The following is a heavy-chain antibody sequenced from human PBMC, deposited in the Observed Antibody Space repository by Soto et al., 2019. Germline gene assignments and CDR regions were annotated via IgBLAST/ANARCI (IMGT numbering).Heavy chain of an antibody. CDR2: IYYSGST. CDR1: GGSISSYY. Sequence: SETLSLTCTVSGGSISSYYWSWIRQPPGKGLEWIGYIYYSGSTYYNPSLKSRVTISVDTSKNQFSLKLNSVTAADTAVYYCGRQFSVYGDYGRYFDFWGQGTMVTVS. J-gene: IGHJ4*02. V-gene: IGHV4-59*08. CDR3: GRQFSVYGDYGRYFDF. D-gene: IGHD4-17*01.